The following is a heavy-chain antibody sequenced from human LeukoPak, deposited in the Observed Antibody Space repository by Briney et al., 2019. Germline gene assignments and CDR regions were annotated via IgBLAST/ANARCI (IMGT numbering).Heavy chain of an antibody. Sequence: SGPTLVKPTQTLTLTCTFSGFSLSTSGVGVGWIRQPPGKALEWLALIYWNDDKRYSPSLKSRLTITKDTSKNQVVLTMTNMDPVDTATYYCALITHNSSGWYMPFDYWGQGTLVTVSS. J-gene: IGHJ4*02. D-gene: IGHD6-19*01. V-gene: IGHV2-5*01. CDR2: IYWNDDK. CDR3: ALITHNSSGWYMPFDY. CDR1: GFSLSTSGVG.